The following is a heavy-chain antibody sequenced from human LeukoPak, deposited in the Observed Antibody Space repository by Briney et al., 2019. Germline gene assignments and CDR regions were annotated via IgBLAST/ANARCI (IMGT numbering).Heavy chain of an antibody. CDR3: AREERDGYNYYWYFDL. CDR1: GFTFSSYG. CDR2: ISSGSTYK. Sequence: GGSLRLSCAASGFTFSSYGMNWVRQAPGKGLEWVSSISSGSTYKYYADSMKGRFTISRDNAKNSLYLQMNNLRAEDTAVYYCAREERDGYNYYWYFDLWGRGTLVTVSS. D-gene: IGHD5-24*01. V-gene: IGHV3-21*01. J-gene: IGHJ2*01.